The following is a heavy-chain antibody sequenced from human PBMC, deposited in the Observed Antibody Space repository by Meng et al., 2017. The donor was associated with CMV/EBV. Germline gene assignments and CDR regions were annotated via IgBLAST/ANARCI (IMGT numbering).Heavy chain of an antibody. J-gene: IGHJ4*02. CDR3: ARDSAVGATTFDY. CDR2: ISAYNGNT. Sequence: VQLVQSGAEVKKPGATVKGSCKGSVYTFTSYGNGWVRQSPGQGLEWMGWISAYNGNTNYAQKLQGRVTMTTDTSTSTAYMEMRSLGSDDTAVYYCARDSAVGATTFDYWGQGTLVTVSS. D-gene: IGHD1-26*01. V-gene: IGHV1-18*01. CDR1: VYTFTSYG.